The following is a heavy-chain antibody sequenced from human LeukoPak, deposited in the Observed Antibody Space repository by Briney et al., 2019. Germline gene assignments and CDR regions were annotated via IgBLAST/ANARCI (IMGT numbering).Heavy chain of an antibody. V-gene: IGHV4-59*01. CDR2: IYYSGST. CDR3: ARGQGAQWLVLPFDY. CDR1: GGSFSGYY. Sequence: SETLSLTCAVYGGSFSGYYWSWMRQPPGKGLEWIGYIYYSGSTNYNPSLKSRVTISVDTSKNQFSLKLSSVTAADTAVYYCARGQGAQWLVLPFDYWGQGTLVTVSS. D-gene: IGHD6-19*01. J-gene: IGHJ4*02.